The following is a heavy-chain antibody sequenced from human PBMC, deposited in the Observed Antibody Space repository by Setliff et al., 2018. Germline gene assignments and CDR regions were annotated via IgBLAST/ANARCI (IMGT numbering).Heavy chain of an antibody. Sequence: ASVKVSCKASGYTFTGYYMHWVRQAPGQGLEWMGWINPNSGGTNYAQKFQGWVTMTRDTSISTAYMELSSLRSEDTAVYYCAKNGGDIVVVPAAPIDYWGQGTLVTVSS. J-gene: IGHJ4*02. CDR3: AKNGGDIVVVPAAPIDY. CDR2: INPNSGGT. D-gene: IGHD2-2*01. V-gene: IGHV1-2*04. CDR1: GYTFTGYY.